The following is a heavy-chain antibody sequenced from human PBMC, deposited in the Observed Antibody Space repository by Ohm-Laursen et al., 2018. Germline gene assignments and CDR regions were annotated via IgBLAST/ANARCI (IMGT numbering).Heavy chain of an antibody. CDR1: GDSMSYYY. CDR2: VYERGGT. D-gene: IGHD3-10*01. Sequence: PSQTLSLTCSVSGDSMSYYYWSWIRLSPGKGLEWIGYVYERGGTQYNPFLESRATISVDTSKTQVSLNLRSVTAADTAVYHCARHRVKLNREVIIMTHYFDHWGQGTLVTVSS. V-gene: IGHV4-59*08. J-gene: IGHJ4*02. CDR3: ARHRVKLNREVIIMTHYFDH.